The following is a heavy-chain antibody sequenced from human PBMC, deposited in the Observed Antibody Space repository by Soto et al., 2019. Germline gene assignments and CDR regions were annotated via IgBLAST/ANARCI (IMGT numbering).Heavy chain of an antibody. CDR2: INHSGST. V-gene: IGHV4-34*01. Sequence: QVQLQQWGAGLLKPSETLSLTCAVYGGSFSGYYWSWIRQPPGKGPEWIGEINHSGSTNYNPSLKSRVTISVDTSKNQFSLKLSSVTAADTAVYYCARQTYYYGSGSYAFDYWGQGTLVTVSS. CDR1: GGSFSGYY. CDR3: ARQTYYYGSGSYAFDY. D-gene: IGHD3-10*01. J-gene: IGHJ4*02.